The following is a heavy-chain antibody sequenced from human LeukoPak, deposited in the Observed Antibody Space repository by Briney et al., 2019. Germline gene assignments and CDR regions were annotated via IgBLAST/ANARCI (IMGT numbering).Heavy chain of an antibody. Sequence: SETLSLTCAVSGGSISSSNWWSWVRQPPGKGLEWIGEIYHSGSTNYNPSLKSRVTISVDKSKNQFSLKLSSVTAADTAVYYCARVYSSSWYGSIRLFDYWGQGTLVTVSS. D-gene: IGHD6-13*01. CDR2: IYHSGST. CDR3: ARVYSSSWYGSIRLFDY. J-gene: IGHJ4*02. V-gene: IGHV4-4*02. CDR1: GGSISSSNW.